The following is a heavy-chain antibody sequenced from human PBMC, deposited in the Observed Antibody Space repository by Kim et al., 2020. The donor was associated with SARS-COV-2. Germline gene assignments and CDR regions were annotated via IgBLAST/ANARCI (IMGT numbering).Heavy chain of an antibody. Sequence: KSRVTISVDTSKNQFSLKLSSVTAADTAVYYCARVKGKCELLIYVTDAFDIWGQGTMVTVSS. CDR3: ARVKGKCELLIYVTDAFDI. D-gene: IGHD1-26*01. J-gene: IGHJ3*02. V-gene: IGHV4-31*02.